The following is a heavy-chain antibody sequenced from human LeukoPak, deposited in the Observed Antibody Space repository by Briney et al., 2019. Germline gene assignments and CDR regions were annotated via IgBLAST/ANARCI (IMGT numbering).Heavy chain of an antibody. V-gene: IGHV4-59*01. J-gene: IGHJ4*02. CDR3: ASGGYGDYV. D-gene: IGHD4-17*01. CDR1: GASINSYY. Sequence: PSETLSLTCTVSGASINSYYWSWIRQPPGKGLEWIGYIYYSGSTNYNPSLKSRVTISVDTSKNQFSLKLSSVTAADTAVYYCASGGYGDYVWGQGNPGHRLL. CDR2: IYYSGST.